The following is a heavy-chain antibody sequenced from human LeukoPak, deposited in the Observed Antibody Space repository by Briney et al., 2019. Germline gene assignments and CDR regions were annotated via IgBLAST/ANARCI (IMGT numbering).Heavy chain of an antibody. V-gene: IGHV3-21*04. CDR3: ARVGGPVKTFRASVSHYVAV. J-gene: IGHJ6*03. CDR1: GFTFSGYA. D-gene: IGHD3-16*01. Sequence: GGSLRLSCAASGFTFSGYAMSWVRQAPGKGLEWVSSISSSSSYIYYADSVKGRFTISRDNAKNSLYLQMNSLRAEDTAVYYCARVGGPVKTFRASVSHYVAVWGKGTTVTVSS. CDR2: ISSSSSYI.